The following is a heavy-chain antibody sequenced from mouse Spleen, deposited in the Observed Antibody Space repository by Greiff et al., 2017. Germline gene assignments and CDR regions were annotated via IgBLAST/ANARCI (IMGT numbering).Heavy chain of an antibody. CDR1: GFTFSSYT. J-gene: IGHJ2*01. CDR3: ARHGPYFDY. Sequence: EVKLVESGGGLVQPGGSLKLSCAASGFTFSSYTMSWVRQTPEKRLEWVAYISNGGGSTYYPDTVKGRFTISRDNAKNTPYLQMSSLKSEDTAMYYCARHGPYFDYWGQGTTLTVSS. CDR2: ISNGGGST. V-gene: IGHV5-12-2*01.